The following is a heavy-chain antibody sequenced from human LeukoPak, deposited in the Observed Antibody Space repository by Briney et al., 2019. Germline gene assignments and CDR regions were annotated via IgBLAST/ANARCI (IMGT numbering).Heavy chain of an antibody. CDR2: ISGSGGST. V-gene: IGHV3-23*01. J-gene: IGHJ4*02. D-gene: IGHD6-13*01. CDR1: GFTFSSYA. CDR3: AKPGAAAGSYYFDY. Sequence: GGSLRLSCAASGFTFSSYAMRWVRQAPGKGLEWVAAISGSGGSTYYADSVKGRFTISRDNSKNTLYLQMNGLRAEDTAVYYCAKPGAAAGSYYFDYWGQGTLVTVSS.